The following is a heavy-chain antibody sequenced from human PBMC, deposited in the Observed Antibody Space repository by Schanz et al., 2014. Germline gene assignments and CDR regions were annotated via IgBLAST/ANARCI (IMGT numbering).Heavy chain of an antibody. CDR3: ARPSDSSWYMDV. CDR2: LSGDGGTT. J-gene: IGHJ6*03. Sequence: EVQLLESGGGLVQPGESLRLSCAASGFSFSSYTMSWVRQAPGKGLQWVSSLSGDGGTTHYADSVKGRFTISRDNYKNTLYLQMNSLRAEDTAVYYCARPSDSSWYMDVWGKGTTVTVSS. D-gene: IGHD2-21*02. CDR1: GFSFSSYT. V-gene: IGHV3-23*01.